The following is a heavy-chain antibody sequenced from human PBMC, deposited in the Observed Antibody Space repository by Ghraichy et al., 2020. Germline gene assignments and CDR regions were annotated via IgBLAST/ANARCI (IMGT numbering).Heavy chain of an antibody. CDR1: GGTFSSYT. CDR3: ARGSSSSQPFGY. D-gene: IGHD6-6*01. CDR2: IIPILGIA. V-gene: IGHV1-69*02. Sequence: SVKVSCKASGGTFSSYTISWVRQAPGQGLEWMGRIIPILGIANYAQKFQGRVTITADKSTSTAYMELSSLRSEDTAVYYCARGSSSSQPFGYWGQGTLVTVSS. J-gene: IGHJ4*02.